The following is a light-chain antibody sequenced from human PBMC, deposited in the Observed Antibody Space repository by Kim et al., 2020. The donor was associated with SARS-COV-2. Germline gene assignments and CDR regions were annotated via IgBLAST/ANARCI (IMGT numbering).Light chain of an antibody. V-gene: IGKV1-17*01. CDR3: LQHNTYPIT. CDR1: QDIRND. Sequence: ASVGDRVTITCRSSQDIRNDLGWYQQNPGGAPKRLIDGASSLQSGVPSRFSGSGSGTEFTLTIRSLQPEDFATYFCLQHNTYPITFGQGTRLEIK. CDR2: GAS. J-gene: IGKJ5*01.